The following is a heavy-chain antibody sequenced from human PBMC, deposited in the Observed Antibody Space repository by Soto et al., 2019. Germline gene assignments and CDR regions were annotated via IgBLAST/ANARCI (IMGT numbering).Heavy chain of an antibody. J-gene: IGHJ3*02. CDR1: GFTFSSYG. CDR2: ISYDGSNK. Sequence: GGSLRLSCAASGFTFSSYGMHWVRQAPGKGLEWVAVISYDGSNKYYADSVKGRFTISRDNSKNTLYLQMNSLRAEDTAVYYCAKEGAGIVVVTEKGAFDIWGQGTMVTVSS. CDR3: AKEGAGIVVVTEKGAFDI. D-gene: IGHD2-21*02. V-gene: IGHV3-30*18.